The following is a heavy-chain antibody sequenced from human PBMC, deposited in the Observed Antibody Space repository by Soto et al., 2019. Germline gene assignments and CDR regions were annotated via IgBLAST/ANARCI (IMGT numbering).Heavy chain of an antibody. CDR2: ITPIYPTT. V-gene: IGHV1-69*13. J-gene: IGHJ6*02. CDR3: ARGDSTDCSNGVCSFFYNHDMDV. CDR1: GGTFYTYT. Sequence: SVKVSCKASGGTFYTYTFSWVRQAPGQGLEWMGSITPIYPTTNYAEKFQGRLTVTADGSTNTAYMELNSLTSEDTAVYYCARGDSTDCSNGVCSFFYNHDMDVWGQGTTVTVSS. D-gene: IGHD2-8*01.